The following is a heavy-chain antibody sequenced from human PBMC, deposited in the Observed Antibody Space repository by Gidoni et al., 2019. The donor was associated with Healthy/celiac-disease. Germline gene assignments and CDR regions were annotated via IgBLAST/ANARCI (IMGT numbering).Heavy chain of an antibody. V-gene: IGHV1-69*06. CDR2: IIPIFGTA. CDR3: TVVVREKNRDY. J-gene: IGHJ4*02. Sequence: SSYAISWVRQAPGQGLEWMGGIIPIFGTANYAQKFQGRVTITADKSTSTAYMELSSLRSEDTAVYYCTVVVREKNRDYWGQGTLVTVSS. CDR1: SSYA. D-gene: IGHD3-22*01.